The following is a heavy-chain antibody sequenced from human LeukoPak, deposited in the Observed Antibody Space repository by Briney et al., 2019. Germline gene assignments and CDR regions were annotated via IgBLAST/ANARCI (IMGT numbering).Heavy chain of an antibody. D-gene: IGHD2-21*02. CDR2: IYYSGST. CDR3: ARGDGEDELARDCSYFDL. V-gene: IGHV4-59*01. J-gene: IGHJ2*01. CDR1: GVSLRSYC. Sequence: SETLSLPCTVSGVSLRSYCWDWIRQPPGKGLEWVGYIYYSGSTDYNPSLRSRVPISVDPSKNQFSLKLSSVTAADPAVYYCARGDGEDELARDCSYFDLWGRGTLVTVSS.